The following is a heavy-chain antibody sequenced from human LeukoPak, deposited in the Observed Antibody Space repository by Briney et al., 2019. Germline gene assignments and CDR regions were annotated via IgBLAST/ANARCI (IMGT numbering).Heavy chain of an antibody. Sequence: ASVKVSCKASGYTVSDYFIHWVRQAPAQGLEWMGRINPNSGVTEYAHSFQGRVTMTRDTSISVSYMELNRLTSDDTAVYYCARDLAYTSNWKLDYWCQGTLVTVSS. D-gene: IGHD1-20*01. J-gene: IGHJ4*02. CDR2: INPNSGVT. CDR3: ARDLAYTSNWKLDY. CDR1: GYTVSDYF. V-gene: IGHV1-2*06.